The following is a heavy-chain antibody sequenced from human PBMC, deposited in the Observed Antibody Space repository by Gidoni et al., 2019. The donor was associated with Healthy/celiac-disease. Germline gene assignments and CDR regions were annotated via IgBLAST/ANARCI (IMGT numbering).Heavy chain of an antibody. CDR1: GYTLTELS. D-gene: IGHD3-9*01. CDR2: FDPEEGET. J-gene: IGHJ6*03. Sequence: QAQPVQSGAEVKKPGAPVKVPCKASGYTLTELSMHWVRQAPGKGLEWMGGFDPEEGETIYAQKFQGRVTMTEDTSTDTAYMELSSLRSEDTAVYYCATKQPGVFGDILTGYYYYYMDVWGKGTTVTVSS. CDR3: ATKQPGVFGDILTGYYYYYMDV. V-gene: IGHV1-24*01.